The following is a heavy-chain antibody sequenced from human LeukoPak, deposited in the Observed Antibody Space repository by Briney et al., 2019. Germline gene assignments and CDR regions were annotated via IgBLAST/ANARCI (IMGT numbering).Heavy chain of an antibody. D-gene: IGHD3-10*01. CDR1: GFTFSTYA. V-gene: IGHV3-23*01. CDR2: ISGSGDIT. CDR3: ARGDVWFGELLSGEADY. J-gene: IGHJ4*02. Sequence: GRSLRLSCAASGFTFSTYAMSWVRQAPGKGLEWVSAISGSGDITLYADSVKGRFTISRDNSKNTLYLQMNSLRAEDTAVYYCARGDVWFGELLSGEADYWGQGTLVTVSS.